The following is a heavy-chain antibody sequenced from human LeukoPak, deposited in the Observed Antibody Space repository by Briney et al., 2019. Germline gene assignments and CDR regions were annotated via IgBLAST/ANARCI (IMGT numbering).Heavy chain of an antibody. CDR2: ANTGGNT. Sequence: PSQTLSLTCTVSGGSISSGSYYWSWIRQPAGKGLEWIGRANTGGNTDYNPSLKSRVTISVDTSKNHFSLKLSSVTAADTAVYYCARIIAVAGGDEDWGQGTLVTVSS. V-gene: IGHV4-61*02. CDR1: GGSISSGSYY. J-gene: IGHJ4*02. CDR3: ARIIAVAGGDED. D-gene: IGHD6-19*01.